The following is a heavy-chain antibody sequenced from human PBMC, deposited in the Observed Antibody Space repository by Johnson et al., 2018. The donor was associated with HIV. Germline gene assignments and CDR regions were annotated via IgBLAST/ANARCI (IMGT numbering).Heavy chain of an antibody. J-gene: IGHJ3*02. Sequence: VQLLESGGGLMQPGGSLRLSCVASGFTVSNNFMSWVRQAPGKGLEWVSVIYSGGRTYYTDSVKGRFTISRDTAKNTLYLQMNSLRAEDTAVYYCARDSKARFPTITMIDAFDIWGQGTMVTVSS. D-gene: IGHD3-22*01. CDR1: GFTVSNNF. CDR2: IYSGGRT. V-gene: IGHV3-53*01. CDR3: ARDSKARFPTITMIDAFDI.